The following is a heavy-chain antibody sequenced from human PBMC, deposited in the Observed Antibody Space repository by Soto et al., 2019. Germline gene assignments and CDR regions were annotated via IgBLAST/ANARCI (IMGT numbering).Heavy chain of an antibody. CDR3: AREKTSYGMDV. V-gene: IGHV1-8*01. Sequence: QVQLVQSGAEVKKPGASVKVSCKASGYTFTSYDINWVRQATGQGLERMGWMNPNSGNTGDAQKLQGRVTMTRNNSISTAYMELSSLRSEDTAVYYCAREKTSYGMDVWGQGTTVTVSS. J-gene: IGHJ6*02. CDR1: GYTFTSYD. CDR2: MNPNSGNT.